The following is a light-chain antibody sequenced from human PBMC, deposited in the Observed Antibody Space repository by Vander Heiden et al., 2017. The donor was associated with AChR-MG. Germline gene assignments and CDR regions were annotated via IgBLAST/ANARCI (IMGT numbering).Light chain of an antibody. V-gene: IGLV2-14*01. CDR1: SSDVGGYDY. CDR3: SSYTSSSLYV. Sequence: SALTQPASVSGSPGQSITIPCTGTSSDVGGYDYVSWNKQHPGKAPKLMIYEVSNRPSGVSNRFSGSKSGNTASLTISGLQAEDEADYYCSSYTSSSLYVFGTGTKVTVL. J-gene: IGLJ1*01. CDR2: EVS.